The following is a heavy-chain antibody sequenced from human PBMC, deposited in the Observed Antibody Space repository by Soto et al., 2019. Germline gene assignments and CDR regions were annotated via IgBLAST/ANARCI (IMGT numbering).Heavy chain of an antibody. CDR2: IIPIFGTA. J-gene: IGHJ3*02. CDR1: VGTFSSYA. Sequence: SVKVSCKASVGTFSSYAISWVRQAPGQGLEWMGGIIPIFGTANYAQKFQGRVTITADESTSTAYMELSSLRSEDTAVYYCAIAKQWLEGAFVIWCPGPMVSV. D-gene: IGHD6-19*01. V-gene: IGHV1-69*13. CDR3: AIAKQWLEGAFVI.